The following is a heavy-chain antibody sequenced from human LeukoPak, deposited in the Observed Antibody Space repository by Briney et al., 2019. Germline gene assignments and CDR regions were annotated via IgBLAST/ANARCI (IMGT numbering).Heavy chain of an antibody. D-gene: IGHD2-15*01. J-gene: IGHJ4*02. CDR2: IIPIFGTA. CDR1: GGTFTIYA. CDR3: ARDLRSCSGGSCYSDYFDY. V-gene: IGHV1-69*01. Sequence: GASVTLSFTASGGTFTIYAISWVRQAPGQGLGWMGGIIPIFGTANYAQKFQGRVTITADESTSTAYMELSSLRSEHTAVYYCARDLRSCSGGSCYSDYFDYWGQGTLVTVSS.